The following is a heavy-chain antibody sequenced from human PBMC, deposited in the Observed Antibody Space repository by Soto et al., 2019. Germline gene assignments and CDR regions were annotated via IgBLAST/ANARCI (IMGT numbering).Heavy chain of an antibody. J-gene: IGHJ3*02. CDR1: VFSLSTGGMC. CDR3: AHRNYDILTGPNAFDI. CDR2: IYWHDDK. D-gene: IGHD3-9*01. Sequence: SGPTLVNPTQTLTLTCTFSVFSLSTGGMCVSWIRQPPGKALEWLALIYWHDDKRYSPSLKSRLTITKDTSKNQVVLTMTNMDPVDTATYYCAHRNYDILTGPNAFDIWGQGTMVTVSS. V-gene: IGHV2-5*08.